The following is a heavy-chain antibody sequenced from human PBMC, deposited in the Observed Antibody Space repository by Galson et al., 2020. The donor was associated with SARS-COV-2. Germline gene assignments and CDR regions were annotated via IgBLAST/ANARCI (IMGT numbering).Heavy chain of an antibody. CDR3: VRQAAGFDC. J-gene: IGHJ4*02. CDR2: IHQDGLI. V-gene: IGHV3-53*01. Sequence: GESLKISCAASGFTVSSTYMSWVRQAAGKRLEWVSVIHQDGLIHYADSVKGRFTISRDNSQNTLYLQMNSLRVEDTAVYYCVRQAAGFDCWGQGALVTVS. CDR1: GFTVSSTY.